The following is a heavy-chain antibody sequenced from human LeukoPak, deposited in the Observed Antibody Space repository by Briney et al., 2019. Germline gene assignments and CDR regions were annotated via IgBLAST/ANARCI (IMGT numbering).Heavy chain of an antibody. CDR1: GFTFSSYW. CDR3: ARGLGYCSSTSCYPGDFDAFDI. CDR2: ISYDGSNK. V-gene: IGHV3-30-3*01. D-gene: IGHD2-2*01. Sequence: PGGSLRLSCVASGFTFSSYWMHWVRQAPGKGLEWVAVISYDGSNKYCADSVKGRFTISRDNSKNTLYLQMNSLRAEDTAVYYCARGLGYCSSTSCYPGDFDAFDIWGQGTMVTVSS. J-gene: IGHJ3*02.